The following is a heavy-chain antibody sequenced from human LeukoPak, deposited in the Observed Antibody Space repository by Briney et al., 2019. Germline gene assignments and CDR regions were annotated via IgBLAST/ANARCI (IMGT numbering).Heavy chain of an antibody. J-gene: IGHJ3*02. CDR2: IKQDGSEK. CDR1: GFTFRSYW. Sequence: GGSLRLSCAASGFTFRSYWMSWVRQAPGKGLEWVANIKQDGSEKYYVDSVKGRFTISRDNAKNSLYLQMNSLRAEDTAVYYCAREGWNDDFDIWGQGTMVTVSS. D-gene: IGHD1-1*01. V-gene: IGHV3-7*01. CDR3: AREGWNDDFDI.